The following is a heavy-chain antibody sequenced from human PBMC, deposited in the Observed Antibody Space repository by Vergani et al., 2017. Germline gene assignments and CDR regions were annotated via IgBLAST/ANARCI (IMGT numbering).Heavy chain of an antibody. CDR3: ASVEREDCSCGSCPGDY. Sequence: QVQLVQSGAEVKKPGSSVKVSCKASGGTFSSYTISWVRQAPGQGLEWMGRIIPILGIANYAQKFQGRVTITADKSTSTAYMELSSLRAEDTAVYYCASVEREDCSCGSCPGDYWGQGTLVTVSS. CDR2: IIPILGIA. D-gene: IGHD2-15*01. CDR1: GGTFSSYT. V-gene: IGHV1-69*02. J-gene: IGHJ4*02.